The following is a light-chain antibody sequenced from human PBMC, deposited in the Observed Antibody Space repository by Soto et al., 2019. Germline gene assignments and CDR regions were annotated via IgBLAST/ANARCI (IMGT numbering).Light chain of an antibody. CDR1: AGSVSSSYY. CDR2: NTN. J-gene: IGLJ3*02. Sequence: QTVVTQEPSFSVSPGGTVTLTCGLSAGSVSSSYYPSWYQQTPGQAPRTLIYNTNTRSSGVPDRFSGSILGNKAALTITGAQAYDESDYYCMMYMGGGIWVFGGGTQLTVL. V-gene: IGLV8-61*01. CDR3: MMYMGGGIWV.